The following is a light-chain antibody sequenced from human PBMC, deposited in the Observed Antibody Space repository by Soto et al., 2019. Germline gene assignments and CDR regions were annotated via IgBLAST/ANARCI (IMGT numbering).Light chain of an antibody. J-gene: IGKJ4*01. CDR1: QSIDKY. Sequence: DIQMTQSPSSLSASVGDRVTITFRASQSIDKYVNWYRQKPGKGPDLLIYAATNLRTGVPSRFSGSGSGTDSTLTISSLLPEDFATSYYQQNYSTPSHTFGGGTKVEIK. CDR3: QQNYSTPSHT. CDR2: AAT. V-gene: IGKV1-39*01.